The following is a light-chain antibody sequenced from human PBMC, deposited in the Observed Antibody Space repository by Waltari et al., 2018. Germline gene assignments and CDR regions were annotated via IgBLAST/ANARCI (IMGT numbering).Light chain of an antibody. Sequence: DIQMTQSPSTLSASVGDSVTISCRASQNINSWLAWYQQKPGKAPKLLIYEASGLEGGVPSRFSGSGSGTEFTLTISSLQPDDSATYYCEQYHSYALTFGGGTKVEIK. CDR2: EAS. CDR3: EQYHSYALT. CDR1: QNINSW. V-gene: IGKV1-5*03. J-gene: IGKJ4*01.